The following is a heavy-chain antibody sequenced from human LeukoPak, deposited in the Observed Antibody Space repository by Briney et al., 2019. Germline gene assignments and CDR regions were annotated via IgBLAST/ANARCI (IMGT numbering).Heavy chain of an antibody. V-gene: IGHV3-23*01. Sequence: GGSLRLSCAASGFTFSRYTINWVRQAPGKGLEWVSAISGSGGSTYYADSVKGRFTISRDNSKNTLYLQMNSLRAEDTAVYYCARSIVGATPFDPWGQGTLVTVSS. CDR3: ARSIVGATPFDP. J-gene: IGHJ5*02. D-gene: IGHD1-26*01. CDR2: ISGSGGST. CDR1: GFTFSRYT.